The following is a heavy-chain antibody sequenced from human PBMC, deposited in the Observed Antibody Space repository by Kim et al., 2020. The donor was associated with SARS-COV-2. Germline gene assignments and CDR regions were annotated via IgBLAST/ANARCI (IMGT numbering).Heavy chain of an antibody. J-gene: IGHJ4*02. CDR2: ST. V-gene: IGHV3-74*01. Sequence: STNYADSVKGRFTISRDNAKNTLFLQMNSLRAEDTAVYYCAKVRSGSFDYWGQGTLVTVSS. D-gene: IGHD3-10*01. CDR3: AKVRSGSFDY.